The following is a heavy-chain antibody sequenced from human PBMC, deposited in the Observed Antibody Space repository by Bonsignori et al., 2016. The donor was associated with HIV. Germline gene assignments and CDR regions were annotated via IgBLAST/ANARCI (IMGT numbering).Heavy chain of an antibody. D-gene: IGHD6-13*01. CDR2: ISSGGTT. Sequence: GGSLRLSCAASGLSVSSNYWSWVRQAPGKGLEWVSLISSGGTTYYTDSVKGRFTMSRDTSQNTLSIQMDSLRAEDTALYYCVRSSFRGSSRWNNYHYSMDIWGKGTTVTVSS. CDR1: GLSVSSNY. J-gene: IGHJ6*03. V-gene: IGHV3-66*01. CDR3: VRSSFRGSSRWNNYHYSMDI.